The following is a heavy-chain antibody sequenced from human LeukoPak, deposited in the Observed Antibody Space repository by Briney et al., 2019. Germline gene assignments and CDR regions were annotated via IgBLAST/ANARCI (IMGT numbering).Heavy chain of an antibody. V-gene: IGHV4-59*12. Sequence: SETLSLTCTVSGGSISDYYWSWIRQPPGKGLEWIGYINYSGSTNYNPSLKSRVTISVDTSKNQFSLKLSSVTAADTAIYYCARAVIVVAAPTQRNWFDPWGQGTLVTVSS. CDR2: INYSGST. CDR3: ARAVIVVAAPTQRNWFDP. CDR1: GGSISDYY. J-gene: IGHJ5*02. D-gene: IGHD2-15*01.